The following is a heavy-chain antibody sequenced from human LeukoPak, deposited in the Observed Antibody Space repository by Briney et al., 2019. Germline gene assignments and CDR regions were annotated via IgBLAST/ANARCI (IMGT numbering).Heavy chain of an antibody. CDR2: IWPRDSST. J-gene: IGHJ4*02. CDR1: GYSFTNYW. V-gene: IGHV5-51*03. CDR3: ARVGISASDTFDY. D-gene: IGHD6-13*01. Sequence: PGESLKISCKGSGYSFTNYWIGWVRQMPGQGLEWMGIIWPRDSSTRYSPSFEGQVTMSADKSISVAYLQWSSLKASNTAIYYCARVGISASDTFDYWGQGILVTVSS.